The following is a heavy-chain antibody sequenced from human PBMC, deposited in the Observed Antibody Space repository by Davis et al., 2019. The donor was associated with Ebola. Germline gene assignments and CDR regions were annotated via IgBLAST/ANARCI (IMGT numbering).Heavy chain of an antibody. D-gene: IGHD3-22*01. J-gene: IGHJ5*02. CDR2: ISAYNGNT. Sequence: ASVKVSCKASGYTFTSYGISWVRQAPGQGLEWMGWISAYNGNTNYAQKLQGRVTMTTDTSTSTAYMELRSLRSDDTAVYYCARAPIVVVITDWFDPWGKGTLVTVSS. CDR1: GYTFTSYG. V-gene: IGHV1-18*01. CDR3: ARAPIVVVITDWFDP.